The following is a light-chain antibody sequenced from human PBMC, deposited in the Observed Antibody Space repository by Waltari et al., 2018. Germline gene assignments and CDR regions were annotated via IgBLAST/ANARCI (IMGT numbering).Light chain of an antibody. V-gene: IGLV3-19*01. CDR1: SLRSYY. Sequence: SSELTQDPAVSVALGQTVRITCQGDSLRSYYASWYQQKPGQAPVLVIYGKNNRPSVIPARFPGSSSGNTASLTSTGAQAEDEADYYCNSRDSSGNHVVFGGGTKLTVL. J-gene: IGLJ2*01. CDR2: GKN. CDR3: NSRDSSGNHVV.